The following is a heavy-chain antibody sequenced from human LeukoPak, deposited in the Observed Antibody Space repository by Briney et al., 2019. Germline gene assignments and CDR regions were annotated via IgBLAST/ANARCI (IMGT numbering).Heavy chain of an antibody. CDR2: IKQDGSEK. Sequence: PGGSLRLSCAASGFTFSRYWMHWVRQAPGKGLEWVANIKQDGSEKYYVDSVKGRFTISRDNAKNSVHLQMNSLRAEDTAVYYCARDRGSSGWYEFDYWGQGTLVTVSS. CDR1: GFTFSRYW. V-gene: IGHV3-7*01. CDR3: ARDRGSSGWYEFDY. J-gene: IGHJ4*02. D-gene: IGHD6-19*01.